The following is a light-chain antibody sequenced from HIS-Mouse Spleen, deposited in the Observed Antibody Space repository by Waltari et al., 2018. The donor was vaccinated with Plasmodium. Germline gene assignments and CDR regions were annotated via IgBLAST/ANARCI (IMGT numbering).Light chain of an antibody. CDR1: ALPKKY. J-gene: IGLJ3*02. CDR2: EGS. V-gene: IGLV3-10*01. Sequence: SYELTQPPSVSVSPGQTARITCSGDALPKKYAYWNQQKSGPAPVLVIYEGSKRPAGIPEGFSGSSSGTMATLTISGAQVEDEADYYCYSTDSSGNHRVFGGGTKLTVL. CDR3: YSTDSSGNHRV.